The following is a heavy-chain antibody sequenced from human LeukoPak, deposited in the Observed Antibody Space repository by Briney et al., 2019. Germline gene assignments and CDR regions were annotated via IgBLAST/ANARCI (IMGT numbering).Heavy chain of an antibody. CDR1: GFTFSSYS. CDR3: ARDTRTVVTRDLDY. D-gene: IGHD4-23*01. Sequence: GGSLRLSCAASGFTFSSYSMNWVRQAPGKGLEWVSYISSSSSTIYYADSVKGRFTISRDNAKNSLYLQMNSLRAEDTAVYYCARDTRTVVTRDLDYWGQGTLVTVSS. CDR2: ISSSSSTI. J-gene: IGHJ4*02. V-gene: IGHV3-48*01.